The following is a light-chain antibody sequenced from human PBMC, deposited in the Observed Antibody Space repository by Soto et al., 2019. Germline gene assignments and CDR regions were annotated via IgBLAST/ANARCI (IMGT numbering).Light chain of an antibody. CDR1: QSVSSY. J-gene: IGKJ1*01. V-gene: IGKV3-15*01. CDR2: GAS. CDR3: QQYSIWRT. Sequence: EIVMTQSPATLSVSPGERANLSCRASQSVSSYLAWYQQKPGQAPRLLIYGASTRATGIPARFSGSGSGTEFTLTISSLQSEDFAVYYCQQYSIWRTFGQGTKVDI.